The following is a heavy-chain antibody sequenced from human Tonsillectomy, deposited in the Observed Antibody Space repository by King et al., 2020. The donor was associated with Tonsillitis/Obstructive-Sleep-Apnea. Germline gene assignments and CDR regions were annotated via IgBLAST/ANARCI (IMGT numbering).Heavy chain of an antibody. CDR3: VKDPTEWLGDYFDY. CDR1: GFTFSSYA. V-gene: IGHV3-64D*06. J-gene: IGHJ4*02. Sequence: VQLVESGGGLVQPGGSLRLSCSASGFTFSSYAMHWVRQAPGKGLEYVSAISSNGGSTYYADSVKGRFTISRDNSKNTLYLQMGSLRAEDTAVYYCVKDPTEWLGDYFDYWGQGTLVTVSS. CDR2: ISSNGGST. D-gene: IGHD3-3*01.